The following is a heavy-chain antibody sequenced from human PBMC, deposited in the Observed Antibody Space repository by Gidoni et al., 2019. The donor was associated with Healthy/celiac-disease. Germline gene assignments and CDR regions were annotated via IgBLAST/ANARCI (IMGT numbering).Heavy chain of an antibody. CDR1: RCSISSSSYY. Sequence: QLQLQESGPGLVKPSETLSLTCTVSRCSISSSSYYWGWIRQPPGKGLEWIGSIYYSGSTYYNPYLKSRVTISVDTSKNQFSLKLSSVTAADTAVYYCARDGYSGYDSRFGEDWFDPWGQGTLVTVSS. CDR2: IYYSGST. V-gene: IGHV4-39*01. J-gene: IGHJ5*02. D-gene: IGHD5-12*01. CDR3: ARDGYSGYDSRFGEDWFDP.